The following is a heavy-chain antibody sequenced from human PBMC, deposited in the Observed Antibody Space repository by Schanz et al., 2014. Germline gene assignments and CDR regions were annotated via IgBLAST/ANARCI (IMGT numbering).Heavy chain of an antibody. D-gene: IGHD2-21*02. CDR2: ISWNSGNI. J-gene: IGHJ4*02. CDR3: AKVQTHTLYGGNSCFDY. V-gene: IGHV3-9*01. CDR1: GFPFDDHA. Sequence: EVQLVESGGGLEQPGRSLRLSCAASGFPFDDHAMHWVRQVPGKGLEWVSGISWNSGNIAYGDSVKGRFTISRDNAKNSLYLQMNSLRPEDTALYYCAKVQTHTLYGGNSCFDYWGQGTLVTVSS.